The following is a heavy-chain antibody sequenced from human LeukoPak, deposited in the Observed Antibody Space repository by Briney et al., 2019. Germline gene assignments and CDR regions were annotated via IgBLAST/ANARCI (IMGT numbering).Heavy chain of an antibody. V-gene: IGHV3-15*01. CDR1: GFTFSNAW. CDR3: TTQPTTVTTLYAFDI. J-gene: IGHJ3*02. CDR2: IKSKTDGRTT. Sequence: GVSLRLSCAASGFTFSNAWMSWVRQAPGKGLEWVGRIKSKTDGRTTDYAAPVKGRFTISRDDSKNTLYLQMNSLKTEDTAVYYCTTQPTTVTTLYAFDIWGQGTMVTVSS. D-gene: IGHD4-17*01.